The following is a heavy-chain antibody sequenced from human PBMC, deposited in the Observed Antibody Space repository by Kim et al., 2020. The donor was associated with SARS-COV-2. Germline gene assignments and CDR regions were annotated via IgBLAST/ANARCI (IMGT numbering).Heavy chain of an antibody. CDR1: GFTFSSYS. CDR3: ATQYSSGLYYFDY. D-gene: IGHD6-19*01. Sequence: GGSLRLSCAASGFTFSSYSMNWVRQAPGKGLEWVSSISSSSSYIYYADSVKGRFTISRDNAKNSLYLQMNSLRAEGTAVYYCATQYSSGLYYFDYWGQGTLVTVSS. CDR2: ISSSSSYI. V-gene: IGHV3-21*01. J-gene: IGHJ4*02.